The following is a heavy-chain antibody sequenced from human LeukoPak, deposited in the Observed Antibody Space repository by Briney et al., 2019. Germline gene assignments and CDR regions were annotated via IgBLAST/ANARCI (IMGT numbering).Heavy chain of an antibody. D-gene: IGHD3-22*01. CDR2: ISSSSSTI. Sequence: PGGSLRLSCAASGFTFSSYSMNWVRQAPGKGLEWVSYISSSSSTIYYADSVKGRFTISRDNAKNSLYLQMNSLRAEDTAVYYCAKVLFTMIVVVMPPDAFDIWGQGTMVTVSS. CDR1: GFTFSSYS. V-gene: IGHV3-48*04. J-gene: IGHJ3*02. CDR3: AKVLFTMIVVVMPPDAFDI.